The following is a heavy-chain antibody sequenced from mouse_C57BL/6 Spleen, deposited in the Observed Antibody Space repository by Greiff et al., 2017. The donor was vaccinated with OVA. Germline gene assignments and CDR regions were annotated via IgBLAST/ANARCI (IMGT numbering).Heavy chain of an antibody. J-gene: IGHJ4*01. V-gene: IGHV5-17*01. Sequence: EVKLVESGGGLVKPGGSLKLSCAASGFTFSDYGMHWVRQAPEKGLEWVAYISSGSSTIYYADTVKGRFTISRDNAKNTLFLQMTSLRSEDTAMYYCARRTVAPYAMDYWGQGTSVTVSS. CDR2: ISSGSSTI. CDR1: GFTFSDYG. CDR3: ARRTVAPYAMDY. D-gene: IGHD1-1*01.